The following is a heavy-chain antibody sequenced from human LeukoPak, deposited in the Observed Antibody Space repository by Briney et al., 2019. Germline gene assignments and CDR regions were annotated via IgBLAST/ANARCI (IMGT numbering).Heavy chain of an antibody. D-gene: IGHD1-1*01. CDR3: AKVQLERLYYYYYMDV. CDR1: GITLSNYG. V-gene: IGHV3-30*05. Sequence: PGGSLRLSCAVSGITLSNYGMTWVRQAPGKGLEWVAVISYDGSNKYYADSVKGRFTISRDNSKNTLYLQMNSLRAEDTAVYYCAKVQLERLYYYYYMDVWGKGTTVTVSS. CDR2: ISYDGSNK. J-gene: IGHJ6*03.